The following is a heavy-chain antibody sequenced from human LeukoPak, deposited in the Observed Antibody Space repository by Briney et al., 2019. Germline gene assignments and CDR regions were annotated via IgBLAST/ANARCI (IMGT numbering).Heavy chain of an antibody. Sequence: ASVKVSCKVSGYTLTELSMHWVRQAPGKGLEWMGGFDPEDGETIYAQKFQGRVTMTEDTSTDTAYMELSSLRSEDTAVYYCATGACGGNSRVFDYWGQGTLVTVSS. CDR3: ATGACGGNSRVFDY. CDR2: FDPEDGET. V-gene: IGHV1-24*01. J-gene: IGHJ4*02. D-gene: IGHD4-23*01. CDR1: GYTLTELS.